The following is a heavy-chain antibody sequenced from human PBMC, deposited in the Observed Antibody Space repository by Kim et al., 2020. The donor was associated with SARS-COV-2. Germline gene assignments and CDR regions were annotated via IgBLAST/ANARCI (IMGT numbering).Heavy chain of an antibody. CDR3: AKDIVVVPAAIGRSLYGAVAGTSDY. CDR2: ISGSGGST. CDR1: GFTFSSYA. J-gene: IGHJ4*02. D-gene: IGHD2-2*01. Sequence: GGSLRLSCAASGFTFSSYAMSWVRQAPGKGLEWVSAISGSGGSTYYADSVKGRFTISRDNSKNTLYLQMNSMRAEDTAVYYCAKDIVVVPAAIGRSLYGAVAGTSDYWGQGTLVTVSS. V-gene: IGHV3-23*01.